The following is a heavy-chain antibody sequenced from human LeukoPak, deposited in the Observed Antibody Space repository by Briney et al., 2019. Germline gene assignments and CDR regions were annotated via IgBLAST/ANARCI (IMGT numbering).Heavy chain of an antibody. J-gene: IGHJ2*01. CDR2: ISFDGNTK. Sequence: GRSLRLSCAASAFAFSTYAMHWVRQAPGKGLEWVAVISFDGNTKYYADSVKGRFTISRDSSRNTLFLHMNTLRAEDTAIYYCAKDRTVGASYWYFDLWGRGTLVTVSS. D-gene: IGHD1-26*01. CDR3: AKDRTVGASYWYFDL. CDR1: AFAFSTYA. V-gene: IGHV3-30-3*01.